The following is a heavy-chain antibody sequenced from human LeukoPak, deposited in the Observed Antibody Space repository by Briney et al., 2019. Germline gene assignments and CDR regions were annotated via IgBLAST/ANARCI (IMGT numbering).Heavy chain of an antibody. J-gene: IGHJ3*02. CDR3: AKDDEPIMIVVVYDAFDI. D-gene: IGHD3-22*01. CDR2: ITSSSSYI. Sequence: GGSLRLSCAASGFTFSRYSMSWVRQAPGKGLEWVSSITSSSSYIYYADSVKGRFTISRDNSKNTLYLQMNSLRAEDTAVYYCAKDDEPIMIVVVYDAFDIWGQGTMVTVSS. V-gene: IGHV3-21*04. CDR1: GFTFSRYS.